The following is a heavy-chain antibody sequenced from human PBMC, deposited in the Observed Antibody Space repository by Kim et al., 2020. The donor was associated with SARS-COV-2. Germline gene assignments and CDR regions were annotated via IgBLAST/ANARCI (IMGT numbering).Heavy chain of an antibody. Sequence: GGSLRLSCAASGFTFSAYAMSWVRQAPGKGLEWVSAIDGSGGGIFYADPVKGRFTISRDNSKNTLDLQMNSLGAEDTVVYYCAKYYYGSGSSFALDYWGQGTLVTVSS. V-gene: IGHV3-23*01. J-gene: IGHJ4*02. D-gene: IGHD3-10*01. CDR2: IDGSGGGI. CDR3: AKYYYGSGSSFALDY. CDR1: GFTFSAYA.